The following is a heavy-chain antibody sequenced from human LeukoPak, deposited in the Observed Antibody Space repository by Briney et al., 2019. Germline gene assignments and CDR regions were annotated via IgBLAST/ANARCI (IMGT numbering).Heavy chain of an antibody. J-gene: IGHJ6*03. D-gene: IGHD3-16*01. V-gene: IGHV4-59*01. CDR1: GGSISSYY. CDR2: IYYSGST. Sequence: SETLSLTCTVSGGSISSYYWSWIRQPPGKGLEGIGYIYYSGSTNYNPSLKSRVTISVDTSKNQFSLKLSSVTAAYTAVYYCARVRHGWGSYSSSYMDVWGTGTTVTVSS. CDR3: ARVRHGWGSYSSSYMDV.